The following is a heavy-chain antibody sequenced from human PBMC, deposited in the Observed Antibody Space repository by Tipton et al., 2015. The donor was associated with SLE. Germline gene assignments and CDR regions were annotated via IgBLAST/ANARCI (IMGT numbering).Heavy chain of an antibody. D-gene: IGHD1-26*01. Sequence: LSLTCTVSGGSISSGSYYWSWIRQPAGKGLEWVSAISGSGGSTYYADSVKGRFTISRDNSKNTLYLQMNSLRAEDTAVYYCAKRDGSYYVAPLYFDYWGQGTLVTVSS. CDR3: AKRDGSYYVAPLYFDY. CDR1: GGSISSGSYY. J-gene: IGHJ4*02. V-gene: IGHV3-23*01. CDR2: ISGSGGST.